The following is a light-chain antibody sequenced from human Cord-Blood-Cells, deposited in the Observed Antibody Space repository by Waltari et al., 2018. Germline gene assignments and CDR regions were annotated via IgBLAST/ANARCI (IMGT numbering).Light chain of an antibody. CDR2: DVS. CDR1: SSDVGGYNY. Sequence: QSALTQPASVSGSPGQSITLSCTGTSSDVGGYNYVPWYQQHPGKAPKLMLYDVSNRPSGVSNRCSGSKAGNTASLTISGLQAEDEGDYYCSSYTSSSTWVFGGGTKLTVL. V-gene: IGLV2-14*03. CDR3: SSYTSSSTWV. J-gene: IGLJ3*02.